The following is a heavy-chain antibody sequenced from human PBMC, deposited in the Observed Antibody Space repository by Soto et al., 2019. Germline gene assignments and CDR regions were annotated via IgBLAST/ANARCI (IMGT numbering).Heavy chain of an antibody. Sequence: QVQLVESGGGVVQPGRSLRLSCAASGFTFRSYAMDWVRQAPGKGLEWVAVISYDGTNKYYADSVKGRFTISRDNSKNTLSLQMNSLRAEDTAVYYCARGDSNSWSDYWGPGTLVTVSS. J-gene: IGHJ4*02. CDR1: GFTFRSYA. V-gene: IGHV3-30*01. CDR2: ISYDGTNK. D-gene: IGHD6-13*01. CDR3: ARGDSNSWSDY.